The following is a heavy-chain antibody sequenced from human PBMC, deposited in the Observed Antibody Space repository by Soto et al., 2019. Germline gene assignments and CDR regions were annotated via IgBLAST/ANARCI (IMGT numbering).Heavy chain of an antibody. CDR3: ARDPGGCSGGSCYSWYFDY. J-gene: IGHJ4*02. CDR1: GFTFSNYN. CDR2: IGSSSSTI. D-gene: IGHD2-15*01. Sequence: EVQLVDSGGGLVQPGGSLRLSCAASGFTFSNYNMNWVRQAPGTGLEWISYIGSSSSTIYYADSVKGRFTISRDNAKNSLYLQMNSLRAEDTAVYYCARDPGGCSGGSCYSWYFDYWGQGSLVTVSS. V-gene: IGHV3-48*04.